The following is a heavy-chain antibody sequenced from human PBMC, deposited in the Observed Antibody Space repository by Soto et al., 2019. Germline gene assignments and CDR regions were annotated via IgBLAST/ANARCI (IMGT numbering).Heavy chain of an antibody. CDR1: GFSLSTRGVG. D-gene: IGHD3-16*01. CDR2: IYWDDVK. CDR3: AHKGGGDRILDY. V-gene: IGHV2-5*02. Sequence: QITLKESGPALVKPTQTLTLACTFSGFSLSTRGVGVGWIRQPPGKALEWLALIYWDDVKHYSPSLMSRLTITQDTSKNQVALTMTNMDPVDTATYYCAHKGGGDRILDYWGQGTLVTVSS. J-gene: IGHJ4*02.